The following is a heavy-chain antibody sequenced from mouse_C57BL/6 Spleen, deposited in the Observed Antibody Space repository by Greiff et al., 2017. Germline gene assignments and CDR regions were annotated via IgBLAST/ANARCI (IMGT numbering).Heavy chain of an antibody. J-gene: IGHJ3*01. V-gene: IGHV7-4*01. D-gene: IGHD1-1*02. Sequence: EVQRVESGGGLVQPGASLRLSCAASGFTFTDYYMSWVRQPPGKAPEWLALIRNKANGYTTEYTASVKGRFTISRDNSQNILYLQMNTLRAEDSATYYCVKTLYGIRRRAWFAYWGQGTLVTVSA. CDR3: VKTLYGIRRRAWFAY. CDR1: GFTFTDYY. CDR2: IRNKANGYTT.